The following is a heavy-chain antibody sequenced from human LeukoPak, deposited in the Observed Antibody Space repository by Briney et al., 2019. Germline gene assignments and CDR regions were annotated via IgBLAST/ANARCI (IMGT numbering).Heavy chain of an antibody. Sequence: GGSLRLSCAASGFTFSSYSMNWVRQAPGKGLEWVSSVSSSSSYIYYADSVKGRFTISRDNAKNSLYLQMNSLRAEDTAVYYCASVGNYYYGSGSYYNFDYWGQGTLVTVSS. D-gene: IGHD3-10*01. CDR2: VSSSSSYI. V-gene: IGHV3-21*01. J-gene: IGHJ4*02. CDR3: ASVGNYYYGSGSYYNFDY. CDR1: GFTFSSYS.